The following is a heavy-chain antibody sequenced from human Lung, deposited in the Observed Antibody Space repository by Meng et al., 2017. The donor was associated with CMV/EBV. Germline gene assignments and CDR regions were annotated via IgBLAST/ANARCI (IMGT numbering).Heavy chain of an antibody. CDR3: AKDLLLFGGPNAYFDQ. CDR1: GFRFDDYG. Sequence: GGSXRLXXAASGFRFDDYGMHWVRQTPGKGLEWVAFIRHDGTNKFYGASVKGRFTISRDNSKSTVYLQMNSLRPEETALYYCAKDLLLFGGPNAYFDQWXQGTXVTVAS. J-gene: IGHJ4*02. V-gene: IGHV3-30*02. D-gene: IGHD3-16*01. CDR2: IRHDGTNK.